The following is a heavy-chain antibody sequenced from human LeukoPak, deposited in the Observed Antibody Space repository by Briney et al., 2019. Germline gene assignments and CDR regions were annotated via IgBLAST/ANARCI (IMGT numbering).Heavy chain of an antibody. J-gene: IGHJ5*02. CDR3: ARDRGSSSSRWFDP. V-gene: IGHV4-4*07. D-gene: IGHD6-6*01. CDR1: GGSISSYY. CDR2: IYTSGST. Sequence: SETLSLTCTVSGGSISSYYWSWIRQPAGKGLEWIGRIYTSGSTNYNPSLKSRVTMSVDTSKNQFSLKLSSVTAADTAVYYCARDRGSSSSRWFDPWGRGTLVTVSS.